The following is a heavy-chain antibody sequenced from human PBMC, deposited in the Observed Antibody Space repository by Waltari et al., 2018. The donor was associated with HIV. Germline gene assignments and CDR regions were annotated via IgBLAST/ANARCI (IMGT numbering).Heavy chain of an antibody. D-gene: IGHD3-9*01. V-gene: IGHV1-18*04. CDR1: GYSFSSYG. CDR3: ARGGGDWLSETYYYSGMDV. CDR2: VFDFEGKI. Sequence: VHLVQSAGEVTKPGASVKVSCKTSGYSFSSYGISWVRQAPGGGLEWLEWVFDFEGKIKVARSFAGRVRLRTDRSTSTASLEVRSVTSDDTAIYYCARGGGDWLSETYYYSGMDVWGQGTTVIVSS. J-gene: IGHJ6*02.